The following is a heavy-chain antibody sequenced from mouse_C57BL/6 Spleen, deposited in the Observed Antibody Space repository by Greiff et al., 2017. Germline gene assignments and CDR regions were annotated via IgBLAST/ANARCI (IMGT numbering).Heavy chain of an antibody. D-gene: IGHD1-1*01. CDR1: GYAFSSSW. CDR2: IYPGDGDT. J-gene: IGHJ2*01. Sequence: VKLQESGPELVKPGASVKISCKASGYAFSSSWMNWVKQRPGKGLEWIGRIYPGDGDTNYNGKFKGKATLTADKSSSTAYMQLSSLTSEDSAVYFCARGYYGSSPHYFDYRGQGTTLTVSS. V-gene: IGHV1-82*01. CDR3: ARGYYGSSPHYFDY.